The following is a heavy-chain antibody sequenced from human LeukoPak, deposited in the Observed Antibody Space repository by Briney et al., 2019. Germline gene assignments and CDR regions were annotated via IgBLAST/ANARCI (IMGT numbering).Heavy chain of an antibody. J-gene: IGHJ4*02. Sequence: SETLSLTCTVSGGSISSYYWSWIRQPPGKGLEWIGYIYYSGSTNYNPSLKSRVTISVDTSKNQFSLKLSSVTAADTAVYYCARSGVRYSSSWYLVYWGQGTLVTVFS. V-gene: IGHV4-59*01. CDR1: GGSISSYY. D-gene: IGHD6-13*01. CDR2: IYYSGST. CDR3: ARSGVRYSSSWYLVY.